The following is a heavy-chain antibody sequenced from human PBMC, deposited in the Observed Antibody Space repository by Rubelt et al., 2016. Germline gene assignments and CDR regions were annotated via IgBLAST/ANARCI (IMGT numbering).Heavy chain of an antibody. CDR1: GYTFTSYY. CDR2: INPSGGST. Sequence: QVQLVQSGAEVKKPGASVEVSCKASGYTFTSYYMHWVRQAPGQGLEWMGIINPSGGSTSYARKFQGSVTITADKSTSTAYMELSSLRSEDTAVYYCARGRIVGPRRHGMDVWGQGTTVTVSS. CDR3: ARGRIVGPRRHGMDV. V-gene: IGHV1-46*01. J-gene: IGHJ6*02. D-gene: IGHD1-26*01.